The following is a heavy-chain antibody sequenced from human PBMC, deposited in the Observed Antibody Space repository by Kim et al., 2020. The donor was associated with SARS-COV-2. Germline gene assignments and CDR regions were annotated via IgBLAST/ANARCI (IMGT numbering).Heavy chain of an antibody. CDR3: ARDLAVAGPFDY. D-gene: IGHD6-19*01. V-gene: IGHV4-39*07. J-gene: IGHJ4*02. Sequence: YHNPSLKSRVTISVDTSKNQFSLKLSSVTAADTAVYYCARDLAVAGPFDYWGQGTLVTVSS.